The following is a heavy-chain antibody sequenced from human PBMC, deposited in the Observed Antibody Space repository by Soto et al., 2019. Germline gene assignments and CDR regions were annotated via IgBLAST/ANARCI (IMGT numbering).Heavy chain of an antibody. CDR2: INPSGGST. V-gene: IGHV1-46*03. J-gene: IGHJ6*03. Sequence: AASVKVSCKASGYTFTSYYMYWVRQAPGQGLEWMGIINPSGGSTSYAQKFQGRVTMTRDTSTSAVYMELSSLRSEDTAVYYCARAGYYGSGSYPTNYYYYYMDVWGKGTTVTVSS. D-gene: IGHD3-10*01. CDR1: GYTFTSYY. CDR3: ARAGYYGSGSYPTNYYYYYMDV.